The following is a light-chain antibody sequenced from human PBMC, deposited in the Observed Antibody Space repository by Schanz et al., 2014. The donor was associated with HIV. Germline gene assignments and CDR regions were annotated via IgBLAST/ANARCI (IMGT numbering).Light chain of an antibody. J-gene: IGKJ2*01. Sequence: DIQMTQSPSSLSASVGDRVTVTCRASQSINSLLNWYQQKAGKAPKLLIYAASSLQSGVPSRFSGSGSGTDFTLTISRLEPDDFASYYCQHYHTYPYTFGQGTELEI. CDR1: QSINSL. CDR3: QHYHTYPYT. CDR2: AAS. V-gene: IGKV1-39*01.